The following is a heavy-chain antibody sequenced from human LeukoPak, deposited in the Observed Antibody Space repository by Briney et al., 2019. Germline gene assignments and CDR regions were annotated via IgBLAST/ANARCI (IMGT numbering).Heavy chain of an antibody. CDR3: ATGFPSVGATFDY. D-gene: IGHD1-26*01. CDR2: FDPEDGET. V-gene: IGHV1-24*01. Sequence: ASVKVSCKVSGYTLTELSMHWVRQAPGKGLEWMGGFDPEDGETIYAQKFQGRVTMTEDTSTDAAYMELSSLRSEDTAVYYCATGFPSVGATFDYWGQGTLVTVSS. J-gene: IGHJ4*02. CDR1: GYTLTELS.